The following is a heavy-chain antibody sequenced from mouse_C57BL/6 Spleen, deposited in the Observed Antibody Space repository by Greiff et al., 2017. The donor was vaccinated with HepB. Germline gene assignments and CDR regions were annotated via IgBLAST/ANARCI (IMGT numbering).Heavy chain of an antibody. D-gene: IGHD1-1*01. CDR3: ARAAVVATRAWFAY. CDR1: GYTFTDYN. V-gene: IGHV1-22*01. J-gene: IGHJ3*01. CDR2: INPNNGGT. Sequence: EVQLQQSGPELVKPGASVKMSCKASGYTFTDYNMHWVKQSHGKSLEWIGYINPNNGGTSYNQKFKGKATLTVNKSSSTAYMELRSLTSEESAVYYCARAAVVATRAWFAYWGQGTLVTVSA.